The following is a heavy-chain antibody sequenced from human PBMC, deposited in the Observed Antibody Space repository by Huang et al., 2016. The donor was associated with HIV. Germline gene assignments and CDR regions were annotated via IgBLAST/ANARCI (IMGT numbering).Heavy chain of an antibody. V-gene: IGHV3-74*01. D-gene: IGHD3-22*01. J-gene: IGHJ4*02. CDR3: ARDPRIQSWLNFFDY. Sequence: EVQLVESGGGLVQPGGSLRLSCAASGFSISSYWMHWVRQVPGKGLVGVSRSNSDWSSTSYADSVKGRFTISRDNAKNTLYLQMNSLRAEDTAVYYCARDPRIQSWLNFFDYWGQGTLVSVSS. CDR1: GFSISSYW. CDR2: SNSDWSST.